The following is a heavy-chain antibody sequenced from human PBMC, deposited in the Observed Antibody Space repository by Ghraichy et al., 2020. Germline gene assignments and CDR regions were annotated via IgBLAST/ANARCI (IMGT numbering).Heavy chain of an antibody. CDR2: IRYDGSNK. V-gene: IGHV3-30*02. J-gene: IGHJ4*02. CDR1: GFSFSNYG. Sequence: GGSLRLSCAASGFSFSNYGMHWVRQAPGKGLEWVSFIRYDGSNKYYTDSVKGRFTISRDNSKNTLYLQMNTLRAEDTAVYYCVASRGYNYGQNFDYWGQGTLVTVSS. CDR3: VASRGYNYGQNFDY. D-gene: IGHD5-18*01.